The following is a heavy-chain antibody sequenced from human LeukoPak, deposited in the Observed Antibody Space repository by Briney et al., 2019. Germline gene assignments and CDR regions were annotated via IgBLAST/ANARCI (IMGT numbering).Heavy chain of an antibody. D-gene: IGHD6-19*01. J-gene: IGHJ4*02. Sequence: PSETLSLTCAVYGGSFSGYYWSWIRQPAGKGLEWIGRIYSSGSTNYNPSLQSRVTMSVDTSKNHFSLKLSSVTAADTAVYYCARGSSGWYSIDYWGQGTLVTVSS. CDR3: ARGSSGWYSIDY. CDR1: GGSFSGYY. V-gene: IGHV4-59*10. CDR2: IYSSGST.